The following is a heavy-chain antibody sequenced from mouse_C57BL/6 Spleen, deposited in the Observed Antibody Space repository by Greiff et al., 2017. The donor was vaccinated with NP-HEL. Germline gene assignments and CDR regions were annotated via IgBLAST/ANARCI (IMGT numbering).Heavy chain of an antibody. CDR2: IDPSDSET. D-gene: IGHD2-2*01. CDR3: ASEGYGYDRGDVDY. J-gene: IGHJ2*01. CDR1: GYTFTSYW. V-gene: IGHV1-52*01. Sequence: QVQLQQSGAELVRPGSSVKLSCKASGYTFTSYWMHWVKQRPIQGLEWIGNIDPSDSETHYNQKFKDKATLTVDKSSSTAYMQLSSLTSEDSAVYYCASEGYGYDRGDVDYWGQGTTLTVSS.